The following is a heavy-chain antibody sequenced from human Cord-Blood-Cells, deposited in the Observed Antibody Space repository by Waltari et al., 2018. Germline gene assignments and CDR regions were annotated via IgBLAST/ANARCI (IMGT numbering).Heavy chain of an antibody. D-gene: IGHD7-27*01. CDR2: IYHSGST. Sequence: QVQLQESGPGLVKTSETLSLTCAVSGYSISSGYYWGWIRQPPGKGLEWIGSIYHSGSTYYNPSLNSRVTISVDTSKNQFSLKLSSVTAADTAVYYCARDTGDWYFDLWGRGTLVTVSS. J-gene: IGHJ2*01. CDR3: ARDTGDWYFDL. CDR1: GYSISSGYY. V-gene: IGHV4-38-2*02.